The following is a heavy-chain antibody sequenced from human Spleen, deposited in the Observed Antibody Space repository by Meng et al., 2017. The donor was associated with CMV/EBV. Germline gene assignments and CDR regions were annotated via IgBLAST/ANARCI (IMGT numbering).Heavy chain of an antibody. J-gene: IGHJ4*02. V-gene: IGHV4-30-4*08. CDR3: ARDARSYDSSGYFAYFDY. CDR2: IYYSGST. D-gene: IGHD3-22*01. CDR1: GGSISSGDYY. Sequence: TLSLTCTVSGGSISSGDYYWSWIRQPPGKGLEWIGYIYYSGSTYYNPSLKSRVTISVDTSKNQFSLKLSSVTAADTAVYYCARDARSYDSSGYFAYFDYWGQGTLVTVSS.